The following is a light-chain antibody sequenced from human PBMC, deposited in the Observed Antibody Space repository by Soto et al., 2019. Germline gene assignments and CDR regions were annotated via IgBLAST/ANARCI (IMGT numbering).Light chain of an antibody. CDR2: GAS. CDR3: QQSYSTPYT. J-gene: IGKJ2*01. V-gene: IGKV3-15*01. Sequence: EIVMTQSPATLSVSPGERATLSCRASHSVRSSLAWYQQKPGQAPRLLIHGASTRATGIPGRFSGSGSGTDFTLTISSLQPEDFATYYCQQSYSTPYTFGQGTKLEIK. CDR1: HSVRSS.